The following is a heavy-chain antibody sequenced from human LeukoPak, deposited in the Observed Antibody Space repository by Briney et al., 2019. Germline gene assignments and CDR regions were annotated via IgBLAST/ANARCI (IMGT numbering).Heavy chain of an antibody. CDR2: MILRNRNM. Sequence: GESLRLSCAASGFTFSSFTMNWARQVPGKGLEWISYMILRNRNMFYADSVKGRFTISRDNAKNSLYLQMNSLRAEDTAVYYCAKAGPYYFDYWGQGTLVTVS. J-gene: IGHJ4*02. CDR3: AKAGPYYFDY. CDR1: GFTFSSFT. V-gene: IGHV3-48*01.